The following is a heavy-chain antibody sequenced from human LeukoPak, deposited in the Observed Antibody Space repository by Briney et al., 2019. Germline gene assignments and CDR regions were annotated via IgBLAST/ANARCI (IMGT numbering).Heavy chain of an antibody. CDR3: ARTIVDGGTSY. D-gene: IGHD2-15*01. V-gene: IGHV1-46*01. CDR2: INPSGGST. CDR1: GYTFTSYY. Sequence: VSVKVSCKASGYTFTSYYIHWVRQAPGQGLEWMGKINPSGGSTNYAQKFQGRVTMTRDTSTSTVYMELSSLRSDDTAVYYCARTIVDGGTSYWGQGTLVTVSS. J-gene: IGHJ4*02.